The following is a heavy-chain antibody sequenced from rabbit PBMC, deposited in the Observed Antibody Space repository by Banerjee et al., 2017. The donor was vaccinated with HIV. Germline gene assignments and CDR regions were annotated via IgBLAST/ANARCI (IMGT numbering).Heavy chain of an antibody. D-gene: IGHD2-1*01. CDR3: ARSSYDDYGDYPRLDL. J-gene: IGHJ3*01. V-gene: IGHV1S45*01. CDR2: IDPVFGST. CDR1: GFSLNNNYV. Sequence: QEQLEESGGDLVKPEGSLTLTCKASGFSLNNNYVMRWVRQAPGKGLEWIGYIDPVFGSTYYASWVNGRFTISSHNAQNTLYLQLNSLTAADTATYFCARSSYDDYGDYPRLDLWGPGTLVTVS.